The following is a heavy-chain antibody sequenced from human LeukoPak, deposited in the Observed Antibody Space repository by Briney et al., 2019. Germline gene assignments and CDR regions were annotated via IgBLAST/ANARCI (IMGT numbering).Heavy chain of an antibody. J-gene: IGHJ1*01. CDR2: IRYDGSNK. CDR1: GFTFSSYG. D-gene: IGHD3-22*01. CDR3: AKNVGRGGYYPEYFQH. Sequence: GGSLRLSCAASGFTFSSYGMHWVRQAPGKGLEWVAFIRYDGSNKYYADSVKGRFTISRDNSKNTLYLQMNSLRAEDTAVYYCAKNVGRGGYYPEYFQHWGQGTLVTVSS. V-gene: IGHV3-30*02.